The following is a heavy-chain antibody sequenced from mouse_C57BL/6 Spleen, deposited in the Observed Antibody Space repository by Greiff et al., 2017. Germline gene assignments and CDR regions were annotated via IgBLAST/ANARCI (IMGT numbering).Heavy chain of an antibody. CDR2: IYPGDGDT. Sequence: VKLLESGAELVKPGASVKISCKASGYAFSSYWMNWVKQRPGKGLEWIGQIYPGDGDTNYNGKFKGKATLTADKSSRTAYLQLSSLTSADSAVYFCARYDGYYFDYWGQGTTLTVSS. D-gene: IGHD2-3*01. CDR1: GYAFSSYW. CDR3: ARYDGYYFDY. V-gene: IGHV1-80*01. J-gene: IGHJ2*01.